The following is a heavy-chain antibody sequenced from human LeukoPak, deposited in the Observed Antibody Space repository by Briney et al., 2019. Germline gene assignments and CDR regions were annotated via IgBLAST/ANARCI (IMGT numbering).Heavy chain of an antibody. CDR1: GGSISSSSYY. CDR3: ARSYSSSSVALDY. V-gene: IGHV4-39*01. D-gene: IGHD6-6*01. CDR2: IYYSGST. J-gene: IGHJ4*02. Sequence: SETLSLTCTVSGGSISSSSYYWGWIRQPPGKGLEWIGSIYYSGSTYYNPSLKSRVTISVDTSKNQFSLKLSSVTAADTAVYYCARSYSSSSVALDYWGQGTLVTVSS.